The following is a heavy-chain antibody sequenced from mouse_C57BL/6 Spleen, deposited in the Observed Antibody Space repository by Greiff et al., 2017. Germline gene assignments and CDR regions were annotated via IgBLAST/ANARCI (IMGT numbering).Heavy chain of an antibody. Sequence: EVQRVESGGGLVQPGGSLKLSCAASGFTFSDYGMAWVRQAPRKGPEWVAFISNLAYSIYYADTVTGRFTISRENAKNTLYLEMSSLRSEDTAMYYCARHGGNYEDYAMDYWGQGTSVTVSS. J-gene: IGHJ4*01. CDR3: ARHGGNYEDYAMDY. CDR1: GFTFSDYG. CDR2: ISNLAYSI. V-gene: IGHV5-15*01. D-gene: IGHD2-1*01.